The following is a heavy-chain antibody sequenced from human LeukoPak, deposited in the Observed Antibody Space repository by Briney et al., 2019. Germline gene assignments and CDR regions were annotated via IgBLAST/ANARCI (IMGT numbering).Heavy chain of an antibody. J-gene: IGHJ3*02. CDR3: ARDKGLHAFDI. Sequence: SETLSLTCTVSGGSISSYYWSWLRQPPGQGLEWIGYIYYSGSTNYNPSLKSRVTISVDTSKNQFSLKLSSVTAADTAVYYCARDKGLHAFDIWGQGTMVTVSS. V-gene: IGHV4-59*01. CDR1: GGSISSYY. CDR2: IYYSGST. D-gene: IGHD4-11*01.